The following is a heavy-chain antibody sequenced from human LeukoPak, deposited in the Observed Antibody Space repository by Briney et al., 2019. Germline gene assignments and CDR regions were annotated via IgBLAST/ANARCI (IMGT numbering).Heavy chain of an antibody. CDR2: IYTSGST. J-gene: IGHJ6*03. D-gene: IGHD5-18*01. V-gene: IGHV4-4*07. Sequence: SETLSLTCTASGGSISSYYWSWIRQPAGKGLEWIGRIYTSGSTNYNPSLKSRVTISVDKSKNQFSLKLSSVTAADTAVYYCARGGYSYGPRPSYYYYMDVWGKGTTVTVSS. CDR3: ARGGYSYGPRPSYYYYMDV. CDR1: GGSISSYY.